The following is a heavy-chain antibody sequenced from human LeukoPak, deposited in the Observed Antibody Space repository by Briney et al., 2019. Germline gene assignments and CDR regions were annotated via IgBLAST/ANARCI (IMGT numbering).Heavy chain of an antibody. D-gene: IGHD1-1*01. CDR1: GGSISSYY. J-gene: IGHJ5*02. CDR3: ARAPTGTEGWNWFDP. Sequence: NPSETLSLTCTVSGGSISSYYWSWIRQPAGKGLELIGRIYPSGSTNYNPSLKSRVTMSVDTSKNQFSLKLSSVTAADTAVYYCARAPTGTEGWNWFDPWGQGTLVTVSS. V-gene: IGHV4-4*07. CDR2: IYPSGST.